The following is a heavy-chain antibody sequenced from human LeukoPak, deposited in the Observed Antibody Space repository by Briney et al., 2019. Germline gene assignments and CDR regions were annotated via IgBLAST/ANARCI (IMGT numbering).Heavy chain of an antibody. CDR2: ITSDSAFM. Sequence: HPGGSLRLSCAASGFNLKTYSINWVRQAPGKGLEWISYITSDSAFMYYADSVKGRFTISRDNAKNSLYLQMNSLRAEDTAVYYCARTIFGVVINYWGQGTLVTVSS. J-gene: IGHJ4*02. D-gene: IGHD3-3*01. CDR1: GFNLKTYS. V-gene: IGHV3-48*04. CDR3: ARTIFGVVINY.